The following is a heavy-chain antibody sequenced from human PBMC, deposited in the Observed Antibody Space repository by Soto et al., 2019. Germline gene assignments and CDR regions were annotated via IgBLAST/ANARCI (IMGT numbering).Heavy chain of an antibody. CDR1: GYSISSGDY. CDR3: ARNLTLIRGGAFDI. D-gene: IGHD3-10*01. J-gene: IGHJ3*02. Sequence: SETLSLTCVVSGYSISSGDYWGWIRQTPGKGLEWIASIYHSGSTYYSPSLKSRVIISVDASKNQFSLQLRSVTAADTAMYFCARNLTLIRGGAFDIWGPGTMVTVSS. V-gene: IGHV4-38-2*01. CDR2: IYHSGST.